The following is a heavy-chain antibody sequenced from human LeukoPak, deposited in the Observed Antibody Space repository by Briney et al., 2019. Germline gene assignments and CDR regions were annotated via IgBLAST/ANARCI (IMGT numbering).Heavy chain of an antibody. CDR2: TRSKAYGGTT. D-gene: IGHD3-16*01. J-gene: IGHJ4*02. V-gene: IGHV3-49*04. Sequence: PGRSLRLSCTVSGLTFGYSAMTWVRQAPGKGLEWVGCTRSKAYGGTTEYAASVKGRFTISRDDSKSIAYLQMDSLKTEDTAVYYCARGERDFDYWGQGTLVTVSS. CDR1: GLTFGYSA. CDR3: ARGERDFDY.